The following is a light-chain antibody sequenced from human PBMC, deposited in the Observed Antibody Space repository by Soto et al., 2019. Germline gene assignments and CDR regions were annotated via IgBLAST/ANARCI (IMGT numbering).Light chain of an antibody. Sequence: EIVMTQSPATLSVSPGERATLSCRASQSVTSSSLAWYHQRPGQAPRLLIYGTSSRATGIPDRFSGSGSGTDFSLTISRLEPEDFAVYYCQLYGNSPMYTFGQGTRLEIK. J-gene: IGKJ2*01. CDR1: QSVTSSS. CDR3: QLYGNSPMYT. CDR2: GTS. V-gene: IGKV3-20*01.